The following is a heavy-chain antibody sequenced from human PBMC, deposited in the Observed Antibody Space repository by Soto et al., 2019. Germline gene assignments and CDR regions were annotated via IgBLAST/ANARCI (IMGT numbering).Heavy chain of an antibody. V-gene: IGHV3-21*01. J-gene: IGHJ5*02. CDR3: ARVASGSYDWFDP. CDR2: ISSSGIYI. Sequence: GGSLRLSCAASGFTFSAYSMNWVRQAPGKGLEWVSSISSSGIYIYYADSVKGRFTISRDNAKNTLFLQMNSLRAEDTAVYYCARVASGSYDWFDPWGQGTLVTVSS. D-gene: IGHD1-26*01. CDR1: GFTFSAYS.